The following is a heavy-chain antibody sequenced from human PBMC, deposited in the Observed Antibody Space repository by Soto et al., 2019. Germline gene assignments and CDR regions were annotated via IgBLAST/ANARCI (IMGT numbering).Heavy chain of an antibody. Sequence: HPGGSLRLSCAASGFTFSSYAMSWVRQAPGKGLEWVSAISGSGGSTYYAESEKGRFTISRDNSKNTLYLQMNSLRAEDMAVYYRAKDYYGSGSLVERERNWFDPWGQGTLVTVSS. V-gene: IGHV3-23*01. CDR3: AKDYYGSGSLVERERNWFDP. CDR2: ISGSGGST. J-gene: IGHJ5*02. CDR1: GFTFSSYA. D-gene: IGHD3-10*01.